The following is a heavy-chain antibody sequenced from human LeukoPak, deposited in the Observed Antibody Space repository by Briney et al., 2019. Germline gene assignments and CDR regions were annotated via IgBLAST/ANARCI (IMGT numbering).Heavy chain of an antibody. D-gene: IGHD6-13*01. Sequence: SQTLSLTCTVSGGSISSGDYYWRWIRQPPGKGLEWIGYIYYSGSTYYNPSLKSRVTISVDTSKNQFSLKLSSVTAADTAVYYCARDLGIAAAGTAYYGMDVWGQGTTVTVSS. CDR2: IYYSGST. J-gene: IGHJ6*02. CDR1: GGSISSGDYY. CDR3: ARDLGIAAAGTAYYGMDV. V-gene: IGHV4-30-4*01.